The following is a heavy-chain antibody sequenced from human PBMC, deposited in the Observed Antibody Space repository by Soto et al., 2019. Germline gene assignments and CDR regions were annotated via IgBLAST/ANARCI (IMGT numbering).Heavy chain of an antibody. CDR1: GGSVSSGSYY. J-gene: IGHJ4*02. CDR3: ARDGSYSHYFDY. Sequence: SETLSLTYTVSGGSVSSGSYYWSWIRQPPGKGLEWIGYIYYSGSTNYNPSLKSRVTISVDTSKNQFSLKLSSVTAADTAVYYCARDGSYSHYFDYWGQGTLVTVSS. D-gene: IGHD1-26*01. CDR2: IYYSGST. V-gene: IGHV4-61*01.